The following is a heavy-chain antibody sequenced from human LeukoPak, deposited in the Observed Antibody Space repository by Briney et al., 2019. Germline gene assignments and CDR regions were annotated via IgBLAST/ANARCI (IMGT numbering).Heavy chain of an antibody. D-gene: IGHD3-22*01. J-gene: IGHJ4*02. V-gene: IGHV1-18*01. CDR3: ARDSLDYDSINFDY. Sequence: ASVKVSCKASGYTFTSYGISWVRQAPGQGLEWMGWISAYNGNTNYAQKPQGRVTMTTDTSTSTAYMELRSLRSDDTAVYYCARDSLDYDSINFDYWGQGTLVTVSS. CDR1: GYTFTSYG. CDR2: ISAYNGNT.